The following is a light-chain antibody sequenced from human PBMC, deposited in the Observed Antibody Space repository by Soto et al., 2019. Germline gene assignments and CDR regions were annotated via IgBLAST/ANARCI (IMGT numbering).Light chain of an antibody. CDR1: QSIAGY. Sequence: EIVLTQPPATLSLSPGERATLSCRASQSIAGYIAWYQQKPGQAPRLLIYDVSSRATGIPARFSGSGSGTDFTLTISRLEPEDFAVFYCQQYGTLPLTFGGGTKVDIK. CDR3: QQYGTLPLT. CDR2: DVS. J-gene: IGKJ4*01. V-gene: IGKV3-11*01.